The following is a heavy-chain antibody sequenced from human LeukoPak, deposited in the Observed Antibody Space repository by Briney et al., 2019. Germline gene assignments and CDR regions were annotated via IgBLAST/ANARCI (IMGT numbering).Heavy chain of an antibody. CDR2: INHSGST. J-gene: IGHJ6*02. CDR3: ARVYYYDSSGYYYVSGMDV. V-gene: IGHV4-34*01. CDR1: GGSFSGYY. D-gene: IGHD3-22*01. Sequence: SETLSLTCAVYGGSFSGYYWSWIRQPPGKGLEWIGEINHSGSTNYNPSLKSRVTISVDTSKNQFSLKLSSVTAADTAVYYCARVYYYDSSGYYYVSGMDVWAKGPRSPSP.